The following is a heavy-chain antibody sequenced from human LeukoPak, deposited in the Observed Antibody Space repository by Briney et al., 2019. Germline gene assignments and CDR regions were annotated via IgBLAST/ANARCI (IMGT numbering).Heavy chain of an antibody. V-gene: IGHV3-48*04. CDR1: GFAFSGNS. CDR2: ISDSGNTI. J-gene: IGHJ4*02. Sequence: TGGSLRLSCAASGFAFSGNSMNWVRQAPGKGLEWVAHISDSGNTIYYADSVKGRFTISRDNGKNSLYLQMNSLRAEDTALYYCVRESFYYFNYWGQGTLVTVSS. CDR3: VRESFYYFNY.